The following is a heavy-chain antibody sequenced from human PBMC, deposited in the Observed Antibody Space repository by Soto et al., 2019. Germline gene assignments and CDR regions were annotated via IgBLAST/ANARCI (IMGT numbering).Heavy chain of an antibody. CDR1: GFTVSSKY. CDR3: ARGGITGGASAFDV. D-gene: IGHD1-20*01. Sequence: EVQLVESGGGLVQPGGSLRLSCAASGFTVSSKYMSWVRQAPGKGLEWVSVIHTGGNTYYADSVKGRFTISRDNSKNTLYLQMNSLRVEDTAVYYCARGGITGGASAFDVWGQGTMVTVCS. CDR2: IHTGGNT. J-gene: IGHJ3*01. V-gene: IGHV3-66*01.